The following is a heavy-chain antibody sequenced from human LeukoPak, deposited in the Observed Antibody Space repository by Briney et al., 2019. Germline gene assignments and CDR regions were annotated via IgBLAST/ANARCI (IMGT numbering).Heavy chain of an antibody. CDR3: ARHAEYNSGWHFYLDH. Sequence: NPSETLSLTCTVSGVSTTNGIYYWAWIRQPPGKGLEWSGSVHNVGSSYYHFSLRSRITLSIYTSQNHFSLRLSSVTAADTAVYYCARHAEYNSGWHFYLDHWGQGILVTVSS. D-gene: IGHD6-19*01. CDR2: VHNVGSS. V-gene: IGHV4-39*01. CDR1: GVSTTNGIYY. J-gene: IGHJ4*02.